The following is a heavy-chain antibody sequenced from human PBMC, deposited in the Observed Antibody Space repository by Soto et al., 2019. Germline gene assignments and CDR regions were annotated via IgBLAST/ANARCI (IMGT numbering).Heavy chain of an antibody. Sequence: QVQLVQSGTEVKKPGSSVKVSCKASGGTFRNYPINWVRQAPGQGLEWMGSIFPLTDTPDYAQNFRARLTMTADKSTSTAYMDLSSLTSDVTAIYSCPRCPLVVLNYFESWGQGTLVTVSS. CDR3: PRCPLVVLNYFES. V-gene: IGHV1-69*08. CDR1: GGTFRNYP. D-gene: IGHD3-10*01. CDR2: IFPLTDTP. J-gene: IGHJ4*02.